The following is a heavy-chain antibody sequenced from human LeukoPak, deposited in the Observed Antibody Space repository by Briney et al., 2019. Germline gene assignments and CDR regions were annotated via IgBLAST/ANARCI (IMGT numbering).Heavy chain of an antibody. V-gene: IGHV3-21*01. J-gene: IGHJ5*02. Sequence: GGSLRLSCAASRFTFSSCSMNWVRQAPGKGLEWVSSISSGSSYIYYADSVKGRFTISRDNGKNSLYLQMNSLRAEDTAVYYCARDGPKYCSNGVCYAPVDPWGQGTLVTVSS. CDR3: ARDGPKYCSNGVCYAPVDP. D-gene: IGHD2-8*01. CDR2: ISSGSSYI. CDR1: RFTFSSCS.